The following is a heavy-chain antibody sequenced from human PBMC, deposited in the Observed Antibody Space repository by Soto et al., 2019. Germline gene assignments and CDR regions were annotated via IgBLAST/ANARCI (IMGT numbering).Heavy chain of an antibody. V-gene: IGHV4-4*02. CDR2: IHHTGIT. CDR3: ARHWESRGGGHYYYYGMDV. Sequence: PSETLSLTCTVSGDFLNDSRWWSWVRQPPGKGLEWIGEIHHTGITNYIPSLKSRVTISVDTSKNQFSLKLSSVTAADTAVYYCARHWESRGGGHYYYYGMDVWGQGTTVTVS. J-gene: IGHJ6*02. CDR1: GDFLNDSRW. D-gene: IGHD1-26*01.